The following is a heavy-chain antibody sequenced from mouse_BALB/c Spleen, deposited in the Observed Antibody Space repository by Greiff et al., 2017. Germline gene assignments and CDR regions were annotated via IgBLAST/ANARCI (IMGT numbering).Heavy chain of an antibody. Sequence: EVHLVESGAGLVTPGRSLKLSCAASGFTFSSYTMPWVRQTPEKRLEWVATISSGGSYTYYPDSVKGRFTISRDIAKNTLYLQMSSLMSEDTAEYYCTRDRLYDGGGYFDVWGSGTTVTVSS. CDR2: ISSGGSYT. V-gene: IGHV5-6-4*01. D-gene: IGHD2-3*01. CDR1: GFTFSSYT. CDR3: TRDRLYDGGGYFDV. J-gene: IGHJ1*01.